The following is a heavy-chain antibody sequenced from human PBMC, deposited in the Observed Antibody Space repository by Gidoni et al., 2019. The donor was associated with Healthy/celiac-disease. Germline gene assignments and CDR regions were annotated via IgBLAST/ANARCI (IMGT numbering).Heavy chain of an antibody. V-gene: IGHV4-31*03. CDR1: GGASSSGGYY. CDR2: IYYSGGP. J-gene: IGHJ4*02. CDR3: ARGVERAPYYFDY. Sequence: QVQLQESGPGLVKPSQTLSLTCTVDGGASSSGGYYWSWIRQHPGKGLEWIGYIYYSGGPYYNPSLKSRVPISVDTSTNQFSLKLSSVTAADPAVYYCARGVERAPYYFDYWGQGTLVTVSS.